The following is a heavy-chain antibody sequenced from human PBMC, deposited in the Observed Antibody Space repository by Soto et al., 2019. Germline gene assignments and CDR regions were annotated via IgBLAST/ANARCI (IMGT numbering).Heavy chain of an antibody. CDR1: GYSFTSYW. CDR2: IYPGDSDT. CDR3: ARGGPVGARREDWFDP. Sequence: EVQLVQSGAEVKKPGESLKISCKSSGYSFTSYWIGWVRQMPGKGLEWMGIIYPGDSDTRYSPSFQGQVTISAGKSISTADLQWSSLKASDTAMYYCARGGPVGARREDWFDPWGQGTLVTVSS. J-gene: IGHJ5*02. D-gene: IGHD1-26*01. V-gene: IGHV5-51*01.